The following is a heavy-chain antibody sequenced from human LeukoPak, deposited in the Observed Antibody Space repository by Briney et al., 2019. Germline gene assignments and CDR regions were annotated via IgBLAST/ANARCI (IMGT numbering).Heavy chain of an antibody. D-gene: IGHD6-19*01. J-gene: IGHJ5*02. Sequence: SETLSLTCTVSGGSISSYYWSWIRQPPGKGLEWIGYIYYSGSTNYNPSLKSRVTISVDTSKNQFSLKLSSVTAADTAVYYCARHVGRCSSGWYWFDPWGQGTLVTVSS. CDR2: IYYSGST. CDR1: GGSISSYY. V-gene: IGHV4-59*08. CDR3: ARHVGRCSSGWYWFDP.